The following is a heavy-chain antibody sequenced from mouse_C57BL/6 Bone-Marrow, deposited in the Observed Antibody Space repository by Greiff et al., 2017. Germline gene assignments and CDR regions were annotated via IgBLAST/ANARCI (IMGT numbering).Heavy chain of an antibody. Sequence: EVMLVESGGGLVQPGGSLKLSSAASGFTFSDYYMYWVRQTPEKRLEWVAYISNGGGSTYYPDTVKGRFTISRDNAKNTLYLQMSRRKSEDTAMYYCARHEGRLPFAYWGQGTLVTVSA. CDR2: ISNGGGST. V-gene: IGHV5-12*01. CDR3: ARHEGRLPFAY. CDR1: GFTFSDYY. J-gene: IGHJ3*01. D-gene: IGHD2-4*01.